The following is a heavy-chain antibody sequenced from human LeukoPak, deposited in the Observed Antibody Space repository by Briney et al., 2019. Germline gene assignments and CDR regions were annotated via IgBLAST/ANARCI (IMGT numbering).Heavy chain of an antibody. J-gene: IGHJ3*02. D-gene: IGHD1-20*01. V-gene: IGHV1-2*02. CDR3: ARSTGVTGTTSAFDI. Sequence: ASVKVSCKASGYTFTGYYMHWVRQAPGQGLEWMGWINPNSGGTNYGQKFQGRVTMTRDTSISTVYMELSSLRSEDTAVYYCARSTGVTGTTSAFDIWGQGTMVIVSS. CDR1: GYTFTGYY. CDR2: INPNSGGT.